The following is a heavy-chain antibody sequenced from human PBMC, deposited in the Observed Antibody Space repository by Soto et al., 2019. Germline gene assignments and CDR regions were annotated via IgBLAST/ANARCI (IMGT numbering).Heavy chain of an antibody. CDR2: IESGGSI. J-gene: IGHJ3*02. D-gene: IGHD3-16*01. CDR3: ASTTVCKDAFEI. V-gene: IGHV3-53*01. CDR1: GVTVNTNY. Sequence: EVQLVESGGGLIQPGGSLRLSCAASGVTVNTNYMSWVRQSPGKGLEWVSLIESGGSIYYADSVKGRFTISRDNFKNTLSLQMNSLRVEDTAVYYCASTTVCKDAFEIWGQGTLVSVSS.